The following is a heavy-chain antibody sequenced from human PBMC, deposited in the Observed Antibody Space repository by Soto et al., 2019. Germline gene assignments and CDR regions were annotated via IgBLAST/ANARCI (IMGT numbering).Heavy chain of an antibody. J-gene: IGHJ4*02. V-gene: IGHV1-69*02. CDR1: GGTFSSYT. Sequence: QVHLMQSAAEVKKPGSSVKVSGKASGGTFSSYTISCVRQAPGQGLEGMVRIIPILGIANYAQKFQDRVTIAADKCTCTAYMELSSLRSEDTAVYYCASNSGRYYDSSGYYCDYWGQGTLVTVSS. CDR3: ASNSGRYYDSSGYYCDY. CDR2: IIPILGIA. D-gene: IGHD3-22*01.